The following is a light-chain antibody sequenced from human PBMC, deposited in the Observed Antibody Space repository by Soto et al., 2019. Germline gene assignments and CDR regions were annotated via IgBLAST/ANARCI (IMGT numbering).Light chain of an antibody. CDR2: AAS. CDR1: QSISTY. J-gene: IGKJ2*01. Sequence: DIQMTQSPSSLSASVGDRVTITCRASQSISTYLNWYQQKPGKVPKLLIYAASSLQSGVPSRFSGSGSGTDFTLTVSSLQPEDTATYYCQQSYSAPYTFGHGTKLEI. CDR3: QQSYSAPYT. V-gene: IGKV1-39*01.